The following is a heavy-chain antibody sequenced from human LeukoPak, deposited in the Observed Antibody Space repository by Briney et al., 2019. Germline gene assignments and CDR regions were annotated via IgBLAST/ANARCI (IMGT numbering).Heavy chain of an antibody. CDR3: AREPGYQLLAYYYYYMDV. V-gene: IGHV3-21*01. CDR1: GFTFSSYS. D-gene: IGHD2-2*01. CDR2: ISSSSSYI. J-gene: IGHJ6*03. Sequence: GGSLRLSCAASGFTFSSYSMNWVRQAPGKGLEWVSSISSSSSYIYYADSVKGRFTISRDNAKNSLYLQMNSLRAEDTAVYYCAREPGYQLLAYYYYYMDVWGKGTTVTVSS.